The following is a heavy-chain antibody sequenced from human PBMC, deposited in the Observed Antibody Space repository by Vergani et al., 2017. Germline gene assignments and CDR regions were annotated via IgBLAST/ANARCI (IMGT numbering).Heavy chain of an antibody. CDR1: GGSISSYY. CDR3: ARQKDYYMDV. CDR2: IYYSGTT. V-gene: IGHV4-59*08. J-gene: IGHJ6*03. Sequence: QVQLQESGPGLVKPSETLSLTCTVSGGSISSYYWSWIRQPPGKGLEWIGYIYYSGTTYYNPSLESRLTISLDTSENHLSLKLTSVTAADTAVYYCARQKDYYMDVWGKGATVTVS.